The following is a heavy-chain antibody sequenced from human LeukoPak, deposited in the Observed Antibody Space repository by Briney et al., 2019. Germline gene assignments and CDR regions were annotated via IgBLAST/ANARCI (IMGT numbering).Heavy chain of an antibody. CDR1: GGSISSSNYY. Sequence: PSETLSLTRTVSGGSISSSNYYWGWIRQPPGKGLEWIGSIYYSGSTYYNPSLKSRVTISVDTSKNQFSLKLNSVTAADTAVYYCASGKQWLGRYYFDYWGQGTLVTVSS. V-gene: IGHV4-39*07. CDR3: ASGKQWLGRYYFDY. CDR2: IYYSGST. D-gene: IGHD6-19*01. J-gene: IGHJ4*02.